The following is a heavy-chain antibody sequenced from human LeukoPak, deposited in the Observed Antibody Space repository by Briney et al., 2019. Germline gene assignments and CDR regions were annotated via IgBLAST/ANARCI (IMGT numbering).Heavy chain of an antibody. J-gene: IGHJ4*02. D-gene: IGHD3-9*01. CDR3: ARSPHILTGENFDY. CDR2: INPNSGGT. Sequence: ASVKVSCKASGYSFTAYYMHWVRQAPGQGLEWMGWINPNSGGTDYAQKFQGRVTMTRDTSITTAYMEMSRLRSDDTALYYCARSPHILTGENFDYWGQGTLVTVSS. V-gene: IGHV1-2*02. CDR1: GYSFTAYY.